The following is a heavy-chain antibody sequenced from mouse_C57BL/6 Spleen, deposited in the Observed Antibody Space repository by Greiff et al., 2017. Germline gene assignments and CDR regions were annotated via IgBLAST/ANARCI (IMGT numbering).Heavy chain of an antibody. J-gene: IGHJ3*01. Sequence: QVQLQQPGAELVMPGASVKLSCKASGYTFTSYWMHWVKQRPGQGLEWIGEIDPSDSYTNYNQKFKGKSTLTVDKSSSTAYMQLSSLTSEDSPVYYCASTYYYGSSPAWFAYWGQGTLVTVSA. D-gene: IGHD1-1*01. CDR3: ASTYYYGSSPAWFAY. CDR1: GYTFTSYW. V-gene: IGHV1-69*01. CDR2: IDPSDSYT.